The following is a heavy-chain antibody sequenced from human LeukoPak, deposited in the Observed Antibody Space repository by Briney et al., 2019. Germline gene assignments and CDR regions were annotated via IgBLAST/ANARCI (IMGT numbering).Heavy chain of an antibody. J-gene: IGHJ4*02. Sequence: PPGGSLRLSCAASGFTLRNYPMHWVGQAPGKGLEWVAVIPYDGSNNYYSDSVKGRFTISRDNSKNTLYLQMNSLRPEDTAVYYCARSEGTTVTMFDYWGQGTLVTVSS. CDR2: IPYDGSNN. V-gene: IGHV3-30-3*01. D-gene: IGHD4-17*01. CDR1: GFTLRNYP. CDR3: ARSEGTTVTMFDY.